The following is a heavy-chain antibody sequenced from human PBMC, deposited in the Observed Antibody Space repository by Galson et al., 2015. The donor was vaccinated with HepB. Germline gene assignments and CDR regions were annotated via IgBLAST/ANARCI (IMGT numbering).Heavy chain of an antibody. CDR2: IKKDGSDK. D-gene: IGHD6-19*01. J-gene: IGHJ4*02. CDR1: GFTFSTYW. V-gene: IGHV3-7*01. CDR3: ARDHSGDYFDF. Sequence: SLRLSCAASGFTFSTYWMSWVRQAPGKGLEWVANIKKDGSDKYYVDSVKGRFTISRDNAKNSLYLQMNSLRAEDTAVYYCARDHSGDYFDFWGQGTLVTVSS.